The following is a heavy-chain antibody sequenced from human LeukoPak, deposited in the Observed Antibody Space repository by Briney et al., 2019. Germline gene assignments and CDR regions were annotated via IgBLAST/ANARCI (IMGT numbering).Heavy chain of an antibody. CDR2: MNSDGSST. CDR3: ARGSWYGSGVFYFDS. J-gene: IGHJ4*02. Sequence: GGSLRLSCAASGFTFSSYWMHWVRHPPGKGLVWVSRMNSDGSSTSYADSVKGRFTISRDNAKNTLYLQMNSLRAEDTAVYYCARGSWYGSGVFYFDSWGQGTLVTVSS. CDR1: GFTFSSYW. V-gene: IGHV3-74*01. D-gene: IGHD3-10*01.